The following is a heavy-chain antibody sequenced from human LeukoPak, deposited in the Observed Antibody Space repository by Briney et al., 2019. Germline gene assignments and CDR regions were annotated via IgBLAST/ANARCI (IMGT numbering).Heavy chain of an antibody. CDR1: GYTFTSYY. CDR3: ARGPLAEQLVYYYYMDV. V-gene: IGHV1-46*01. D-gene: IGHD6-6*01. J-gene: IGHJ6*03. CDR2: INPSGGST. Sequence: ASVKVSCKASGYTFTSYYMHWVRQAPGQGLEWMGIINPSGGSTSYAQKFQGRVTMTRDTSTSTVYMELSSLRSEDTAVYYCARGPLAEQLVYYYYMDVWGKGTTVTVSS.